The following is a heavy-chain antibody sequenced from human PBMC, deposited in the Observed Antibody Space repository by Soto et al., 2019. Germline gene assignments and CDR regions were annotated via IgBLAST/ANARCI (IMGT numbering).Heavy chain of an antibody. CDR2: ISGSGGST. CDR3: AKEVSSGIAAAGTTS. D-gene: IGHD6-13*01. Sequence: GGSLRLSCAASGFTFGSYTMNWVRQALGKGLEWVSAISGSGGSTYYADSVKGRFTISRDNYKNTLYLQINSLRAEDTAVYYCAKEVSSGIAAAGTTSWGQGTLVTVSS. V-gene: IGHV3-23*01. J-gene: IGHJ4*02. CDR1: GFTFGSYT.